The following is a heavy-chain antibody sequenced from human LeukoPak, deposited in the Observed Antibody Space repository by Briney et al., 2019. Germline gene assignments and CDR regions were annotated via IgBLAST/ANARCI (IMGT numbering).Heavy chain of an antibody. V-gene: IGHV3-11*06. CDR1: GFTFSDYY. CDR3: ARDGPSRDFDY. CDR2: ISSSSSYT. J-gene: IGHJ4*02. Sequence: GGSLRLSCAASGFTFSDYYMSWIRQAPGKGLEWVSYISSSSSYTNYADSVKGRFTISRDNAKNSLYLQMNSLRAEDTAVYYCARDGPSRDFDYWGRGTLVTVSS. D-gene: IGHD2-2*01.